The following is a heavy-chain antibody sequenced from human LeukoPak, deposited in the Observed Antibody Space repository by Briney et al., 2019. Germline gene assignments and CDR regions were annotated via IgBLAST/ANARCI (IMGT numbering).Heavy chain of an antibody. CDR2: ISSSGSTI. Sequence: GGSLRLSCAASGFTFSSYEMNWVRQAPGRGLVWVSYISSSGSTIYYADSVKGRFTISRDNAKNSLYLQMNSLRAEDTAVYYCARGGYSGYDKNFDYWGQGTLVTVSS. J-gene: IGHJ4*02. CDR3: ARGGYSGYDKNFDY. D-gene: IGHD5-12*01. V-gene: IGHV3-48*03. CDR1: GFTFSSYE.